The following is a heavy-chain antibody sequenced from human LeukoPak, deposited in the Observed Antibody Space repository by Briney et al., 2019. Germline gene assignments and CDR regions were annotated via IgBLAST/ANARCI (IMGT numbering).Heavy chain of an antibody. D-gene: IGHD2-2*01. J-gene: IGHJ5*02. CDR2: IKQDGSEK. Sequence: PGGSLRLSCAASGFTFSSYWMSWVRQAPGKGLEWVANIKQDGSEKYYVDSVKGRFTISRDNAKNSLYLQMNSLRAEDTAVYYCARVVGELYCSSTSCYRVSWFDPWGQGTLVTVSS. V-gene: IGHV3-7*01. CDR3: ARVVGELYCSSTSCYRVSWFDP. CDR1: GFTFSSYW.